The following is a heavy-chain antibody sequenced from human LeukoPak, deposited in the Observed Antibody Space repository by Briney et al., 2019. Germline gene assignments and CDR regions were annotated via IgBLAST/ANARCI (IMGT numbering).Heavy chain of an antibody. D-gene: IGHD6-13*01. V-gene: IGHV3-23*01. CDR2: VSGSGGST. CDR3: AKVPGDSSSRAPFDY. CDR1: GFTFSSYA. J-gene: IGHJ4*02. Sequence: GGSLRLSCAASGFTFSSYAMSWVRQAPGKGLEWVSAVSGSGGSTYYADSVKGRFTISRDNSKNTLYLQMNSLRAEDTAVYYCAKVPGDSSSRAPFDYWGQGTLVTVSS.